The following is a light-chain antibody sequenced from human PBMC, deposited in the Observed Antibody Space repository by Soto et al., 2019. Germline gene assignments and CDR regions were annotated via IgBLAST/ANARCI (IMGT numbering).Light chain of an antibody. CDR1: QSISSY. J-gene: IGKJ2*01. V-gene: IGKV1-39*01. CDR2: AAS. CDR3: QQSYSTLVT. Sequence: DIQMTQSLSLLSAYVGDRVTISCRASQSISSYVNWYKQKPGKAPKLLIYAASSLQSGVPSRFSGSGSGTDFTLTISSLQPEDFATYYCQQSYSTLVTFGQGTKVDIK.